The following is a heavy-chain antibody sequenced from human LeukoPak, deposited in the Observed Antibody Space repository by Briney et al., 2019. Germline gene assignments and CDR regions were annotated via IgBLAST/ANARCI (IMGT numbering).Heavy chain of an antibody. CDR1: GGSISPYH. CDR3: ARHSVASPHYFDY. Sequence: SETLSLTCTVSGGSISPYHWSWIRQPPGKDLEWIAFIFYSGSTHYNPSLTSRVTISVDTSKNQFSLKLTSVTAADTAVYYCARHSVASPHYFDYWGQGALVTVSS. CDR2: IFYSGST. D-gene: IGHD5/OR15-5a*01. V-gene: IGHV4-59*08. J-gene: IGHJ4*02.